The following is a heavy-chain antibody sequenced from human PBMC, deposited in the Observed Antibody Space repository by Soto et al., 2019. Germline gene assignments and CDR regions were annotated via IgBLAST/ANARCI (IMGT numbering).Heavy chain of an antibody. CDR1: GFTFSSYG. V-gene: IGHV3-33*01. D-gene: IGHD2-15*01. CDR3: ARVVQGGIDY. J-gene: IGHJ4*02. Sequence: QVQLVESGGGVVQPGRSLRLSCAASGFTFSSYGMHWVRQAPGKGLEWVAVIWYDGSNKYYADSVKGRFTISRDNSKNTLYLQMNSLRAEDTAVYYCARVVQGGIDYWGQGTLVTVSS. CDR2: IWYDGSNK.